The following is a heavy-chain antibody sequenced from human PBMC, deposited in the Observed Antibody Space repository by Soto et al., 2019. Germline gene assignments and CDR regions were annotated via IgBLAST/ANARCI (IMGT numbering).Heavy chain of an antibody. CDR1: GFTFSSYG. CDR2: IWYDGSNK. J-gene: IGHJ6*02. V-gene: IGHV3-33*01. D-gene: IGHD5-18*01. Sequence: GGSLRLSCAASGFTFSSYGMHWVRQAPGKGLEWVAVIWYDGSNKYYADSVKGRFTISRDNSKNTLYLQMNSLRAEDTAVYYCAREHRPGYSYGRPYYYYGMDVWGQGTTVTVSS. CDR3: AREHRPGYSYGRPYYYYGMDV.